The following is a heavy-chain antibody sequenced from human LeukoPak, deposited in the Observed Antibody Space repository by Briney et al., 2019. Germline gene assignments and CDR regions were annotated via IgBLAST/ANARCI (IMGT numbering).Heavy chain of an antibody. CDR2: MNPNSGNT. J-gene: IGHJ5*02. CDR3: ARGRRVNRSMVRGVIEWFDP. V-gene: IGHV1-8*02. Sequence: ASVKVSCKASGGTFNSYAISWVRQATGQGLEWMGWMNPNSGNTGYAQKFQGRVTMTRNTSISTAYMELSSLRSEDTAVYYCARGRRVNRSMVRGVIEWFDPWGQGTLVTVSS. CDR1: GGTFNSYA. D-gene: IGHD3-10*01.